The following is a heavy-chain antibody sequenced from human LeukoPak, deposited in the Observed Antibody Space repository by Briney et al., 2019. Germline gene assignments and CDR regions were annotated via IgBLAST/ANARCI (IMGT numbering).Heavy chain of an antibody. CDR2: IYYSGST. CDR1: GGSIASGGSY. D-gene: IGHD3-22*01. J-gene: IGHJ5*02. Sequence: SQTLSLTCTVSGGSIASGGSYWTWIRQHPGKGLEWIGYIYYSGSTYYNPSLESRVTISLDTSKNQFSLRLTSVTAADTAVYYCTKYQVLYYDRSAFDPWGQGTLVTVSS. V-gene: IGHV4-31*03. CDR3: TKYQVLYYDRSAFDP.